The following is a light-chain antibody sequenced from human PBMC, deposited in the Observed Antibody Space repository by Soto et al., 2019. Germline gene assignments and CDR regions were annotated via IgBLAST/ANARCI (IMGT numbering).Light chain of an antibody. J-gene: IGKJ3*01. CDR2: RAS. CDR1: ENIGNY. Sequence: DIQMTQSPSSLSATVGDRVSITCRASENIGNYLAWFQQKPGKAPKLLIYRASSLQSGVPSRFSGSESGTDFTLTISSLQPDDFATYYCHQSYSSPLTFGPGTTVDLK. CDR3: HQSYSSPLT. V-gene: IGKV1-39*01.